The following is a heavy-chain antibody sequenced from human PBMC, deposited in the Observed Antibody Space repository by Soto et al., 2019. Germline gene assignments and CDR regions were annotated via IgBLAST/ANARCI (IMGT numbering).Heavy chain of an antibody. CDR1: GGDFINYG. J-gene: IGHJ4*02. D-gene: IGHD3-22*01. CDR3: ARDRYYDGVGYHYESAY. CDR2: IIPIFRSA. Sequence: QVQLVQSGAEVKKPVSSVKVSCKASGGDFINYGISWVRQAPVQGLEWMGGIIPIFRSANDAQKCQGRVTIAEDESTTTAYMELTTLTSEDTAVYYCARDRYYDGVGYHYESAYWGQGTLVTVSS. V-gene: IGHV1-69*01.